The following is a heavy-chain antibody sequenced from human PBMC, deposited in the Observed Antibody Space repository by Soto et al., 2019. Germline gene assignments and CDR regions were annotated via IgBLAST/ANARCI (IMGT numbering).Heavy chain of an antibody. CDR3: AIEDCTGSGDHAFDY. V-gene: IGHV3-23*01. CDR1: GCAVINCV. D-gene: IGHD2-21*02. Sequence: LRISCAESGCAVINCVWTWIRQPPGKGLEGVSGISYCGDIVWYGVSVKSRISNYRDNLKNTLFRELNRLRFEYTAVYYCAIEDCTGSGDHAFDYWGPGTLVTVSS. J-gene: IGHJ4*02. CDR2: ISYCGDIV.